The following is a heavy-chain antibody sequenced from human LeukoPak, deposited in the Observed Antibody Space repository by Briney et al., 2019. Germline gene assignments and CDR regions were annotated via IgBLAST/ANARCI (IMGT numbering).Heavy chain of an antibody. V-gene: IGHV1-2*02. Sequence: ASVKVSCKASGYTFTGYYMHWVRQAPGQGLEWMGWINPDSGGTNYAQKFKGRVTMTRDTSISTAYMELSRLRADDTAVYYCARLGYYGSGSSNLDYWGQGTLVTVSS. CDR1: GYTFTGYY. D-gene: IGHD3-10*01. CDR3: ARLGYYGSGSSNLDY. J-gene: IGHJ4*02. CDR2: INPDSGGT.